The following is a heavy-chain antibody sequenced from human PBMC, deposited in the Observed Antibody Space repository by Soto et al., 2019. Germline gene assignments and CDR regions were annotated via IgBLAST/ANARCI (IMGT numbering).Heavy chain of an antibody. V-gene: IGHV3-74*01. CDR1: GFTFGSYW. CDR3: ARGRPYGMDV. CDR2: IDSDGSST. J-gene: IGHJ6*02. Sequence: GGSLRLSCAASGFTFGSYWLNWVRQAPGKGLVWVSRIDSDGSSTTYADSVKGRFTTSRDNAKNTLYLQMSSLRVEDTAVYYCARGRPYGMDVWGQGTTVTVSS.